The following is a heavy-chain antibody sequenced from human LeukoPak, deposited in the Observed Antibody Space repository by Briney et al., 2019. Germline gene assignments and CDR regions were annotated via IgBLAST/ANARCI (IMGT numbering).Heavy chain of an antibody. CDR1: GFTFSDYY. CDR3: ARDACPGSTNGACYSGYYYMDV. CDR2: ISSSGSTI. D-gene: IGHD2-8*01. V-gene: IGHV3-11*04. Sequence: GGSLRLSCAASGFTFSDYYMSWLRQAPGKGLEWVSYISSSGSTIYYADSVKGRFTISRDNAKNSLYLQMNSLRAEDTAVYYCARDACPGSTNGACYSGYYYMDVWGKGTTVTVSS. J-gene: IGHJ6*03.